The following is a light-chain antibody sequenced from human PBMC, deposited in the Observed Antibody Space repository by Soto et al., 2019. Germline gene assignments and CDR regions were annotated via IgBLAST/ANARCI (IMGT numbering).Light chain of an antibody. CDR3: QQYSTYPIT. CDR1: QSVTTW. V-gene: IGKV1-5*03. Sequence: DIQMTQSPSTLSASVGDRVTITCRASQSVTTWLAWYQQKPGKAPKLLIYKASNSESGLPSRFTGSGSGTEFTLTISSLQSDDFATYYCQQYSTYPITFGQGTRLEIK. CDR2: KAS. J-gene: IGKJ5*01.